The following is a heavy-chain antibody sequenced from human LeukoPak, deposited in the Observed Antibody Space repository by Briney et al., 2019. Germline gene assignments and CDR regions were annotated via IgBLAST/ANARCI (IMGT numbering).Heavy chain of an antibody. CDR2: ISGSGGST. CDR1: GFNFSSYA. J-gene: IGHJ5*02. D-gene: IGHD4-11*01. Sequence: HPGGSLRLSCAASGFNFSSYAMSWVRQAPGKGLEWVSAISGSGGSTYYADSVKGRFTISRDNSKNTLYLQMNSLRAEDTAVYYCAKDPLTVGWFDPWGQGTLVTVSS. CDR3: AKDPLTVGWFDP. V-gene: IGHV3-23*01.